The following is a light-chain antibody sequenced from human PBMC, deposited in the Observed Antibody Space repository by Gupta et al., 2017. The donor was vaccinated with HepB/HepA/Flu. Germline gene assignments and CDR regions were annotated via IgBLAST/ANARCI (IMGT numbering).Light chain of an antibody. CDR2: GAS. J-gene: IGKJ1*01. CDR3: QQYNNWPQA. CDR1: QSVSSN. V-gene: IGKV3-15*01. Sequence: EIVMTQSQATLSVSPGERATLSCRASQSVSSNLAWYQQKPGQAPRLLIYGASTRATGIPARFSGSGSGTEFTLTISSLQSEDFGVYYCQQYNNWPQAFGQGTKVEIK.